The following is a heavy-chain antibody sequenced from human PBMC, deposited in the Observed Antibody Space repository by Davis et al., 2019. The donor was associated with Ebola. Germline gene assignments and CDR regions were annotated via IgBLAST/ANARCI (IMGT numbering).Heavy chain of an antibody. Sequence: SETLSLTCTVSGGPISSYYWSWIRQPPGKGLEWIGYIYYSGSTNYNPSLKSRVTISVDTSTNQFSLKLSTVTAADTAVYYCARVGGSYYGLDYWGQGTLVTVSS. V-gene: IGHV4-59*01. CDR2: IYYSGST. CDR3: ARVGGSYYGLDY. D-gene: IGHD1-26*01. CDR1: GGPISSYY. J-gene: IGHJ4*02.